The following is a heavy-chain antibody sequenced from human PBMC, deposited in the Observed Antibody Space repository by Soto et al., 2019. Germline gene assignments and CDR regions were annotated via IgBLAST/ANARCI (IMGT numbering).Heavy chain of an antibody. CDR1: GFTFSSYA. CDR3: ARVGSSGWYYYYGMDV. J-gene: IGHJ6*02. V-gene: IGHV3-30-3*01. D-gene: IGHD6-19*01. CDR2: ISYDGSNK. Sequence: QVPLVESGGGVVQPGRSLRLSCAASGFTFSSYAMHWVRQAPGKGLEWVAVISYDGSNKYYADSVKGRFTISRDNSKNTLYLQMNSLRAEDTAVYYCARVGSSGWYYYYGMDVWGQGTTVTVSS.